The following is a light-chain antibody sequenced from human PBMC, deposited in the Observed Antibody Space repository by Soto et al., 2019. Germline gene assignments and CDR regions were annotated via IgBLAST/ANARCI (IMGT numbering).Light chain of an antibody. CDR3: QQSDT. J-gene: IGKJ5*01. CDR1: QSVRSN. Sequence: IGMTQTPATLSVSPGERATLSCRASQSVRSNLAWYQQKPGQAPRLLIYGTSSRATGIPDRFSGSGSGTDFTLTISRLEPEDFAVYYCQQSDTFGQGTRLEIK. V-gene: IGKV3D-15*01. CDR2: GTS.